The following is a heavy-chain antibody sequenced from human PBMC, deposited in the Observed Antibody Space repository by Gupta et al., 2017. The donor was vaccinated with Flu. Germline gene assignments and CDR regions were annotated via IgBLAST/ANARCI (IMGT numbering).Heavy chain of an antibody. D-gene: IGHD3-9*01. J-gene: IGHJ4*02. V-gene: IGHV3-23*01. CDR3: AKGLDNYFAWLHFDY. CDR1: GFSFGSHA. CDR2: ITGSGVGT. Sequence: EVHLLESGGGLVQPGGSLKLSCSASGFSFGSHAMSWVRQAPGKGLEWVSGITGSGVGTDYADSVRGRFTISRDNSKNTLYLRIDSLKPEDTAKYYCAKGLDNYFAWLHFDYWGQGTLVTVSS.